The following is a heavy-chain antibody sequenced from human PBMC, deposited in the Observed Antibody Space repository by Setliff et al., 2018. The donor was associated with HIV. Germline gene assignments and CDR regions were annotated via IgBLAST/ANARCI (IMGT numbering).Heavy chain of an antibody. V-gene: IGHV4-61*02. CDR2: IHIGGNT. Sequence: SETLSLTCTVSGGSTNSGIYYWTWIRQPAGKGLEWLGRIHIGGNTNYNPSLKSRVTMSVDTSKNQFSLNLNSVTATDTAIYYCATERWLYQNFDSWGRGTQVTVSS. D-gene: IGHD3-16*01. J-gene: IGHJ4*02. CDR1: GGSTNSGIYY. CDR3: ATERWLYQNFDS.